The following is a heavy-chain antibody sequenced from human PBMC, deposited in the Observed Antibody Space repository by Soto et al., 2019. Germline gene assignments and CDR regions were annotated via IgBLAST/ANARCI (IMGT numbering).Heavy chain of an antibody. V-gene: IGHV4-30-4*01. J-gene: IGHJ4*02. CDR3: ARVRKGADY. Sequence: QVQLQESGPGLVKPSQTLSLTCTVSDGSISSGDYYWSWIRQPPGKGLEWIGYIYYSGSTYYNPPPXXRXTXXVATSQTQFSLKLRSLTAADTAVYYCARVRKGADYWGQGTLVTVSS. CDR2: IYYSGST. D-gene: IGHD3-10*01. CDR1: DGSISSGDYY.